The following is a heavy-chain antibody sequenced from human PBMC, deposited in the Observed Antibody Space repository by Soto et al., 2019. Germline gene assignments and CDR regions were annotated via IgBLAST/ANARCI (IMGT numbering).Heavy chain of an antibody. D-gene: IGHD2-15*01. CDR3: ARTTPRGPQYYYYGMDV. Sequence: ASGKVSCKAXGYTFTSYAMHWVRQAPGQRLEWMGWINAGNGNTKYSQKFQGRVTITRDTSASTAYMELSSLRSEDTAVYYCARTTPRGPQYYYYGMDVWGQGTTVTVSS. CDR1: GYTFTSYA. CDR2: INAGNGNT. V-gene: IGHV1-3*01. J-gene: IGHJ6*02.